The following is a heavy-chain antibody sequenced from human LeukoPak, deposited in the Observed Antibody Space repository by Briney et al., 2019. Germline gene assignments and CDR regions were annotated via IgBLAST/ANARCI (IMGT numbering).Heavy chain of an antibody. J-gene: IGHJ4*02. CDR3: ARFYDTGWYGHFDY. Sequence: PGGSLRLSCAASGFSLSAYWMTWVRQAPGKGLEWVANIKKDGSEEYYVDSVKGRFTITRDNAQNSLYLQMNSLRAEDTAVYYCARFYDTGWYGHFDYWGQGALVAVSS. D-gene: IGHD6-19*01. CDR1: GFSLSAYW. CDR2: IKKDGSEE. V-gene: IGHV3-7*01.